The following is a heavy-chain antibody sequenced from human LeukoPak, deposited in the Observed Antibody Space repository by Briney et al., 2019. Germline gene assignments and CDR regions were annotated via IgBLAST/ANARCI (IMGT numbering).Heavy chain of an antibody. CDR3: ARVRFEVIRGSWFDP. J-gene: IGHJ5*02. Sequence: GASVKVSCKASGGTFSSYAISWVRQAPGQGLEWMGGIIPIFGTANYAQKFQGRVTITTDESTSTAYMELSSLRSEDTAVYYCARVRFEVIRGSWFDPWGQGTLVTVSS. CDR2: IIPIFGTA. V-gene: IGHV1-69*05. D-gene: IGHD3-16*01. CDR1: GGTFSSYA.